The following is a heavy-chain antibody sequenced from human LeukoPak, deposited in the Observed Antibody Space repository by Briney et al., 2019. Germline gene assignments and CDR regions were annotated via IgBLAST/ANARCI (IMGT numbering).Heavy chain of an antibody. D-gene: IGHD6-13*01. CDR1: GFTVSSNY. Sequence: QPGGSLRLSCAASGFTVSSNYMSWVRQAPGKGLEWVAVIWYDGSNKYYADSVKGRFTISRDNSKNTLYLQMNSLRAEDTAVYYCARGSSSWYGGYYFDYWGQGTLVTVSS. CDR2: IWYDGSNK. J-gene: IGHJ4*02. V-gene: IGHV3-33*08. CDR3: ARGSSSWYGGYYFDY.